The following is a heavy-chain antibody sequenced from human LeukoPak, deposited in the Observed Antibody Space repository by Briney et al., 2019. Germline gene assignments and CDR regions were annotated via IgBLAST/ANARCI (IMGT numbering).Heavy chain of an antibody. Sequence: PSETLSLTCAVYGGSFSGYYWSWIRQPPGKGLEWFGEINHSGSTNYNPSLKSRVTISVNTSKNQFSLKLSSLTAADTAVYYCAGYYYDSSGYYTFEYWGQGTLVTVSS. J-gene: IGHJ4*02. CDR1: GGSFSGYY. CDR3: AGYYYDSSGYYTFEY. V-gene: IGHV4-34*01. CDR2: INHSGST. D-gene: IGHD3-22*01.